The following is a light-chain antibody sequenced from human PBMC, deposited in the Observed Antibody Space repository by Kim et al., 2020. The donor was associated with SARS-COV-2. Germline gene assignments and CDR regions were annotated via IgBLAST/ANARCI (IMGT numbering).Light chain of an antibody. CDR1: SSDVGGYNF. CDR3: CSYAGSPV. V-gene: IGLV2-11*01. Sequence: QSALTQPRSVSGSPGQSVAISCTGTSSDVGGYNFVSWYQQYPGKAPKVMIYDVNKRPSGVPDRFSGSKSVNTASLTISGLQAEDEADYYCCSYAGSPVFGGGTQLTVL. CDR2: DVN. J-gene: IGLJ3*02.